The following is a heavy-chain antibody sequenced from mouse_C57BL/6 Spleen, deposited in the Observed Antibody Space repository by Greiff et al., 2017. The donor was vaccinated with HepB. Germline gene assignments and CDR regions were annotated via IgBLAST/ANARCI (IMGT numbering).Heavy chain of an antibody. D-gene: IGHD1-1*01. CDR2: IYIGNGYT. CDR1: GYTFTSYG. CDR3: ARGGTTDDCDY. V-gene: IGHV1-58*01. Sequence: VQLKQSGAELVRPGSSVKMSCKTSGYTFTSYGINWVKQRPGQGLEWIGYIYIGNGYTESNEKLKGKATMTSDTSSSTAYMKLSSLTSEDSAIYFGARGGTTDDCDYWGQGTTLTVSS. J-gene: IGHJ2*01.